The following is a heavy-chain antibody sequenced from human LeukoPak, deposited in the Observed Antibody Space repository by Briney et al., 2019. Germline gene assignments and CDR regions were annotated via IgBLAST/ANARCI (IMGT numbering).Heavy chain of an antibody. CDR3: ARQPLGVLSFAP. D-gene: IGHD3-16*01. V-gene: IGHV4-61*02. CDR2: IYNSGST. J-gene: IGHJ5*02. Sequence: SQTLSLTCIVSGGSISRGSYYWSWIRQPAGKGLEWMGRIYNSGSTNYNPSLKSRVTISTDMSKNQISLKLSSVTAADTAVYYWARQPLGVLSFAPGGQEPLVPVS. CDR1: GGSISRGSYY.